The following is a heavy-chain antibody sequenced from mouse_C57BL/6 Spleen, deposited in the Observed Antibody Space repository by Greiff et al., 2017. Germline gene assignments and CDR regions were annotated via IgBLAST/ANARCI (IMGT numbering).Heavy chain of an antibody. D-gene: IGHD2-14*01. CDR2: IYPGDGDT. V-gene: IGHV1-82*01. J-gene: IGHJ4*01. CDR3: ARGGTGNYYAMDY. CDR1: GYAFSSSW. Sequence: QVQLQQSGPELVKPGASVKISCKASGYAFSSSWMNWVKQRPGKGLEWIGRIYPGDGDTNYNGKFKGKATLTADKSSSTAYMQLSSLTSEDSAVYFCARGGTGNYYAMDYWGQGTSVTVSS.